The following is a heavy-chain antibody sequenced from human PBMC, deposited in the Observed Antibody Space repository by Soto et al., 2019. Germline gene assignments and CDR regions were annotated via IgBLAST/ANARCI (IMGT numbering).Heavy chain of an antibody. D-gene: IGHD3-10*01. J-gene: IGHJ4*02. CDR1: GGSISSGGYS. V-gene: IGHV4-30-2*01. CDR2: IYHSGST. Sequence: PSETLSLTCAVSGGSISSGGYSWSWIRQPPGEGLEWIGYIYHSGSTYYNPSLKSRVTISVDRSKDQFSLKLSSVTAADTAVYYCARVITMVRGVITFDYWGQGTLVTVSS. CDR3: ARVITMVRGVITFDY.